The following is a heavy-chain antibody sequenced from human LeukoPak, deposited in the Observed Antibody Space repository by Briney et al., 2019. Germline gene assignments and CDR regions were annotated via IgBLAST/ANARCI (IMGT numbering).Heavy chain of an antibody. CDR1: GYTFTSYG. Sequence: ASVKVSCKASGYTFTSYGISWVRQPPGQGLEWMGWISAYNGNTNYAQKLQGRVTMTTDTSTSTAYMELRSLRSDDTSVYYCARDYCSGGSCYSNWFDPWGQGTLVTVSS. V-gene: IGHV1-18*01. J-gene: IGHJ5*02. D-gene: IGHD2-15*01. CDR3: ARDYCSGGSCYSNWFDP. CDR2: ISAYNGNT.